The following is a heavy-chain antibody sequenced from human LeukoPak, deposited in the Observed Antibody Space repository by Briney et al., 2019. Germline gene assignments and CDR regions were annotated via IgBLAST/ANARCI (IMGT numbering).Heavy chain of an antibody. J-gene: IGHJ4*02. CDR1: GFTFSSYA. CDR2: ISNNGGST. V-gene: IGHV3-64*01. CDR3: ARGDSGSHLDY. D-gene: IGHD1-26*01. Sequence: GGSLRLSCVASGFTFSSYAMHWVRQAPGKGLEYVSAISNNGGSTYYANSVKGRFTISRDNSKNTLSLQMGSLRAEDKAVYYCARGDSGSHLDYWGQGSRVTVSS.